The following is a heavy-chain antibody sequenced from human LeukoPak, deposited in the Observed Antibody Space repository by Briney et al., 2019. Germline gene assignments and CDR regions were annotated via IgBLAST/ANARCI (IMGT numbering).Heavy chain of an antibody. J-gene: IGHJ4*02. Sequence: SETLSLTCAVYGGSFSGYYWSWIRQPPGRGLQWIGEINHRGSANCNPSLKSRVTISVDTSKNQFSLKLSSVTAADTAVYYCARAGDNSGYSDYWGQGTLVTVSS. CDR1: GGSFSGYY. D-gene: IGHD3-22*01. V-gene: IGHV4-34*01. CDR2: INHRGSA. CDR3: ARAGDNSGYSDY.